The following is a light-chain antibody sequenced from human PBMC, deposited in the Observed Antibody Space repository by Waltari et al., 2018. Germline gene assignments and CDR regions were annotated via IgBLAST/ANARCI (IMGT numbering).Light chain of an antibody. V-gene: IGLV3-21*01. J-gene: IGLJ2*01. CDR1: NVGGNS. CDR2: DDN. CDR3: QVWDSSPETVV. Sequence: SYVLTQPPSASVAPGKTATIACGGNNVGGNSVPWYQPQPGQAPVLVVHDDNPRPSGIPDRFSGSNSGDTATLTISRVEVGDEADYYCQVWDSSPETVVFGGGTKLTFL.